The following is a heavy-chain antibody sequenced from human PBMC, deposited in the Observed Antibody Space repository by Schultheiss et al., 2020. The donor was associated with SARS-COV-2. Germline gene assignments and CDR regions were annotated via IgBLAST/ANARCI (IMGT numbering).Heavy chain of an antibody. J-gene: IGHJ6*02. Sequence: SVKVSCKVSGGTFSAYAFSWVLQAPGQGLEWMGGIIPFFGATQYAQRFQGRVTVTADKSTSTAYMELSSLRSEDTAVYYCATDLRVYSSSSRYYYYGMDVWGQGTTVTVSS. CDR2: IIPFFGAT. CDR3: ATDLRVYSSSSRYYYYGMDV. V-gene: IGHV1-69*06. CDR1: GGTFSAYA. D-gene: IGHD6-6*01.